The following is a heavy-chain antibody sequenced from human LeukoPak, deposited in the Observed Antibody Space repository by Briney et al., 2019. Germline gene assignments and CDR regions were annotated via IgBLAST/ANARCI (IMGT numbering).Heavy chain of an antibody. J-gene: IGHJ3*02. D-gene: IGHD3-10*01. Sequence: GGSLRLSCAASGFTFSSYGMHWVRQAPGKGLEWVAVISYDGSNKYYADSVKGRFTISRDNSKNTLYLQMNSLRAEDTAVYYCAKELGLYPYSMVRGVPAAFDIWGQGTMVTVSS. CDR2: ISYDGSNK. V-gene: IGHV3-30*18. CDR3: AKELGLYPYSMVRGVPAAFDI. CDR1: GFTFSSYG.